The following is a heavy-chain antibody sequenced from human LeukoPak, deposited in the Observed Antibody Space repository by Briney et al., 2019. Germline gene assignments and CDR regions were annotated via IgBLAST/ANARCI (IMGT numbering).Heavy chain of an antibody. J-gene: IGHJ6*03. V-gene: IGHV4-34*01. CDR1: GGSFSGYY. CDR3: ARVDYDNNYYDYMDV. D-gene: IGHD3-22*01. CDR2: INHSGST. Sequence: PSETLSLTCAVYGGSFSGYYWSWIRQPPGKGLEWIGEINHSGSTNYNPSLKSRVTISVDTSKNQFSLKLTSITAADTAVYYCARVDYDNNYYDYMDVWAKGPRSPSP.